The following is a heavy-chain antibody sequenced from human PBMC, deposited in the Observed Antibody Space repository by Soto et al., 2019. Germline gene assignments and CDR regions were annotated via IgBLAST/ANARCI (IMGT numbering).Heavy chain of an antibody. CDR2: IYHSGST. J-gene: IGHJ4*02. V-gene: IGHV4-4*02. CDR1: GGSISSSNW. D-gene: IGHD3-22*01. Sequence: SETLSLTCAVSGGSISSSNWWSWVRQPPGKGLEWIGEIYHSGSTNYNPSLKSRVTISVDKSKNQSSLKLSSVTAADTAVYYCARVVEDYYDSSGYYPPFRYFDYWGQGTLVTVSS. CDR3: ARVVEDYYDSSGYYPPFRYFDY.